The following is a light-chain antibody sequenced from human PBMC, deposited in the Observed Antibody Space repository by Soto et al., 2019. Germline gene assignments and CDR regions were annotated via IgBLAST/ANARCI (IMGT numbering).Light chain of an antibody. J-gene: IGLJ2*01. CDR1: SSDVGSYNL. CDR3: CSYAGSPYVV. CDR2: EVS. V-gene: IGLV2-23*02. Sequence: QSVLTQPASVSGSPGQSITISCTGTSSDVGSYNLVSWYQQHPGKAPKFMIYEVSKRPSGVSNRFSGSKSGNTASLTISGLQAEDEADYYCCSYAGSPYVVFGGGTKLTVL.